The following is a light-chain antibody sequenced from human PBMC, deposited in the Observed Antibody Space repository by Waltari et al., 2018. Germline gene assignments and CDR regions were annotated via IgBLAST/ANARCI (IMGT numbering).Light chain of an antibody. CDR1: SLRSYY. CDR2: GKN. V-gene: IGLV3-19*01. J-gene: IGLJ3*02. CDR3: NSRDSSGNRV. Sequence: SSELTQDPAVSVALGQTVRITCQGDSLRSYYASWYQRKPGQAPLLVIYGKNNRPPGIPDRFSGSSSGDTASLTITGAQAEDEADYYCNSRDSSGNRVFGGGTKLTVL.